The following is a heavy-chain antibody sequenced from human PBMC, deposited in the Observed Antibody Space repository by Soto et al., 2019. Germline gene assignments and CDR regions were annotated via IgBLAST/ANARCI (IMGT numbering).Heavy chain of an antibody. D-gene: IGHD3-16*01. Sequence: EVQLLDSGGGLVQPGGSLRLSCAASGFTFSNYAMTWVRQGPGKGLEWVSGISGSGGRSYYADSVKGRFTISRDNSKSTLYLQMNSQRAEDPAVYYCAKAYFVWSSEQPYYFDYWGQGTLVTVSS. V-gene: IGHV3-23*01. CDR2: ISGSGGRS. J-gene: IGHJ4*02. CDR3: AKAYFVWSSEQPYYFDY. CDR1: GFTFSNYA.